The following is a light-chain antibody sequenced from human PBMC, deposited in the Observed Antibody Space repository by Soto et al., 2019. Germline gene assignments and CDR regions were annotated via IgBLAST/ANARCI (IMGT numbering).Light chain of an antibody. Sequence: NFMLTQPHSVSESPGKTVIISCTRSSGGIASNSVQWYQQRPGSAPTTVIYENNQRPSGVPDRFSGSTDGSSNSASLTVSGLQPEDEADYYCTSYAGINVLYIFGTGTKLTVL. V-gene: IGLV6-57*04. CDR1: SGGIASNS. J-gene: IGLJ1*01. CDR3: TSYAGINVLYI. CDR2: ENN.